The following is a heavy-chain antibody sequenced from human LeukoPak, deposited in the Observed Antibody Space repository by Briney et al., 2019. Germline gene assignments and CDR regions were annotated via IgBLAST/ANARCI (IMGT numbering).Heavy chain of an antibody. CDR2: MNPNSGNT. CDR1: GYTFTSYD. Sequence: GASVKVSWKASGYTFTSYDINWVRQATGQGLEWMGWMNPNSGNTGYAQKFQGRVTMTRNTSISTAYMELSSLRSEDTAVYYCARGMITFGGVIVPLDYWGQGTLVTVSS. D-gene: IGHD3-16*02. CDR3: ARGMITFGGVIVPLDY. J-gene: IGHJ4*02. V-gene: IGHV1-8*02.